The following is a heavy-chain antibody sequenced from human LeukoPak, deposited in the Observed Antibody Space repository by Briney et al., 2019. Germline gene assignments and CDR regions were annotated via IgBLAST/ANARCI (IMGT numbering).Heavy chain of an antibody. V-gene: IGHV4-31*03. CDR3: HLIVVVVAATKGDAFDI. Sequence: SETLSLTCTVSGGSISSGGFYWSWIRQHPGKGLEWIGYIYYNGSTYYNPSLKSRVTISVDTSKNQFSLKLSSVTAADTAVYYCHLIVVVVAATKGDAFDIWGQGTMVTVSS. D-gene: IGHD2-15*01. J-gene: IGHJ3*02. CDR1: GGSISSGGFY. CDR2: IYYNGST.